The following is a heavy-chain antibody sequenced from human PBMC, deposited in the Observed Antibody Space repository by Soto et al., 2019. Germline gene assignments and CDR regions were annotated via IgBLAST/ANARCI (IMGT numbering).Heavy chain of an antibody. D-gene: IGHD3-22*01. CDR3: AREPAYYYDSSGYPFDY. J-gene: IGHJ4*02. V-gene: IGHV4-30-4*01. CDR2: IYYSGST. CDR1: GGSISSGDYY. Sequence: QVQLQESGPGLVKPSQTLSLTCTVSGGSISSGDYYWSWIRQPPGKGLEWIGYIYYSGSTYYNPSLKSRVTISVDTSKNQFSLKLSSVTAADTAVYYCAREPAYYYDSSGYPFDYWGQGTLVTVSS.